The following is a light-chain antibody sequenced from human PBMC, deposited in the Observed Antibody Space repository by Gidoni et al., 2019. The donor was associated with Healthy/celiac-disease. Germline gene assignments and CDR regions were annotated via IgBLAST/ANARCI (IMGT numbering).Light chain of an antibody. V-gene: IGKV1-39*01. Sequence: DINMTQSPSSLSASVGDRVTITCRASQSISRDLNWYQQKPGKAPKRLIYAASSLQSGVPSRFSGSGSGTDFTLTISSMQPEDVATYYYQQSDSTPPKLTFGGGTKVEIK. CDR2: AAS. CDR3: QQSDSTPPKLT. CDR1: QSISRD. J-gene: IGKJ4*01.